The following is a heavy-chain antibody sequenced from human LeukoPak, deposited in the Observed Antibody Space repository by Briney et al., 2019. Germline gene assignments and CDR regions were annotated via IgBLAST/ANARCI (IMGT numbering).Heavy chain of an antibody. CDR1: GGSISSGSYY. J-gene: IGHJ5*02. V-gene: IGHV4-39*07. D-gene: IGHD4-11*01. CDR3: ASEYSNYVRGGFDP. Sequence: PSETLSLTCTVSGGSISSGSYYWSWIRQPAGKGLEWIGSIYYSGSTYYNPSLKSRVTISVDTSKNQFSLKLSSVTAADTAVYYCASEYSNYVRGGFDPWGQGTLVTVSS. CDR2: IYYSGST.